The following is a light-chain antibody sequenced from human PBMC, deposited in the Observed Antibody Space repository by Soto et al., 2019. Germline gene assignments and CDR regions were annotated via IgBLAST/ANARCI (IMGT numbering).Light chain of an antibody. Sequence: EIVLTQSPGTLSLSPGERATLSCRASQSVSSNYLAWYQQKPGQAPRLIISGASTRATGIPDRFSGSGSGTDFTFTISRLEPEDFAVYYCQQYGTAPYTFGQGAKLEIK. V-gene: IGKV3-20*01. CDR1: QSVSSNY. J-gene: IGKJ2*01. CDR3: QQYGTAPYT. CDR2: GAS.